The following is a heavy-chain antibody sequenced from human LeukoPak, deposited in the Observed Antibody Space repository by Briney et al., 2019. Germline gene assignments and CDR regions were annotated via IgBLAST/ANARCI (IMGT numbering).Heavy chain of an antibody. CDR2: INPSGGST. CDR1: GYTFTSYY. D-gene: IGHD1-7*01. Sequence: ASAKVSCKASGYTFTSYYMHWVRQAPGQGLEWMGIINPSGGSTSYAQKFQGRVTITADESTSTAYMELSSLRSEDTAVYYCARSYGGAGTNSVSPDFDYWGQGTLVTVSS. CDR3: ARSYGGAGTNSVSPDFDY. V-gene: IGHV1-46*01. J-gene: IGHJ4*02.